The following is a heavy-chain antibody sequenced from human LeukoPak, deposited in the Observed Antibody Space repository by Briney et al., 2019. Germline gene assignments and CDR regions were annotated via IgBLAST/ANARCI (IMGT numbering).Heavy chain of an antibody. D-gene: IGHD3-10*02. V-gene: IGHV4-39*07. CDR2: IYYSGST. J-gene: IGHJ5*02. CDR1: GGSISSSSYY. Sequence: SETLSLTCTVSGGSISSSSYYWGWIRQPPGKGLEWIGSIYYSGSTYYNPSLKSRVTISVDTSKNQFSLKLSSVTAADTAVYYCARGHSGRGGIDPWGQGTLVTVSS. CDR3: ARGHSGRGGIDP.